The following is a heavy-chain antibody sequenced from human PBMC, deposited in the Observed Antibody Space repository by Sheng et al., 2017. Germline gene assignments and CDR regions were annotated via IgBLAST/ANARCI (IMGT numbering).Heavy chain of an antibody. D-gene: IGHD4-17*01. J-gene: IGHJ3*02. V-gene: IGHV3-30*04. Sequence: QVQLVESGGGVVQPGRSLRLSCAASGFTFSSYAMHWVRQAPGKGLEWVAVISYDGSNKYYADSVKGRFTISRDNSKNTLYLQMNSLRAEDTAVYYCASTPFYGDFDAFDIWGQGTMVTVSS. CDR2: ISYDGSNK. CDR3: ASTPFYGDFDAFDI. CDR1: GFTFSSYA.